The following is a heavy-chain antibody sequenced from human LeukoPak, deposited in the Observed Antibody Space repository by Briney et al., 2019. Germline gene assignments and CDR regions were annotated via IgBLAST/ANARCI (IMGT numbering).Heavy chain of an antibody. D-gene: IGHD5-12*01. Sequence: HAGGSLRLSCAASGFTFDDYAMHWVRQAPGKGLEWVSLISWDGGSTYYADSVKGRFTISRDNAKNTLYLRMNSLRAEDTAIYYCARKPLSGGYGGTIDYWGQGTLVTVSS. J-gene: IGHJ4*02. CDR1: GFTFDDYA. CDR2: ISWDGGST. V-gene: IGHV3-43D*03. CDR3: ARKPLSGGYGGTIDY.